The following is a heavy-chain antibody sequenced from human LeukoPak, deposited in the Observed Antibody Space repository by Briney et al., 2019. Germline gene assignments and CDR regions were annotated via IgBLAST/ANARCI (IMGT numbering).Heavy chain of an antibody. V-gene: IGHV3-30*04. J-gene: IGHJ3*02. CDR1: GFTFSSYA. CDR3: ARDRDAFDI. Sequence: GGSLRLSCAASGFTFSSYAMHWVRQAPGKGLEWVAVISYDGSNKYYADSVKGRFTISRDNSKNTLYLQMNSLRAEDTAVYYCARDRDAFDIWGQGTMVTVSS. CDR2: ISYDGSNK.